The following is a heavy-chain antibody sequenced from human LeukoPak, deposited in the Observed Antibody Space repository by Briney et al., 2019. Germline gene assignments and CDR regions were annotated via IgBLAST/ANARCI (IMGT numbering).Heavy chain of an antibody. V-gene: IGHV1-24*01. Sequence: ASVKVSCKVSGYTLTELSMHWVRQAPGKGLEGMGGFYPEDGETIYAQKFQGRVTMTEDTSTDTAYMELSRLRSDDTAVYYCARLIVGATHNWFDPWGQGTLVTVSS. CDR2: FYPEDGET. D-gene: IGHD1-26*01. CDR3: ARLIVGATHNWFDP. J-gene: IGHJ5*02. CDR1: GYTLTELS.